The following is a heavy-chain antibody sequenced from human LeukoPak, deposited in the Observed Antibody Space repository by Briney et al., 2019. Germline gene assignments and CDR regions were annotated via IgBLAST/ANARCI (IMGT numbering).Heavy chain of an antibody. CDR3: TTDWRYYYDSSGYFL. D-gene: IGHD3-22*01. CDR1: GFTFSNAW. J-gene: IGHJ4*02. Sequence: GGSLRLSCAASGFTFSNAWMSWVRQAPGKGLEWVGRIKSKTDGGTTDYAAPVKGRFTISRDDSKNTLHLQMNSLKTEDTAVYYCTTDWRYYYDSSGYFLWGQGTLVTVSS. CDR2: IKSKTDGGTT. V-gene: IGHV3-15*01.